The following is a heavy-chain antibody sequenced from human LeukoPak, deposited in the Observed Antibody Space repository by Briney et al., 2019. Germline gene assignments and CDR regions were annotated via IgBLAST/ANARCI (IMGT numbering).Heavy chain of an antibody. Sequence: PSETLSLTCTVSGGSISSGDYYWSWIRQPPGKGQEWIGYIYYSGSTYYNPSLKSRVTISVDTSKNQFSLKLSSVTAADTAVYYCARFSTIFGVGYWGQGTLVTVSS. CDR2: IYYSGST. J-gene: IGHJ4*02. CDR3: ARFSTIFGVGY. V-gene: IGHV4-30-4*08. CDR1: GGSISSGDYY. D-gene: IGHD3-3*01.